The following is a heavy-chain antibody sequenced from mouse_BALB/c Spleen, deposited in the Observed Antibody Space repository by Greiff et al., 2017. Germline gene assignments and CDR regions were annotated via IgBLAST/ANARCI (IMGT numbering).Heavy chain of an antibody. CDR2: IWAGGST. Sequence: VKLVESGPGLVAPSQSLSITCTVSGFSLTSYGVHWVRQPPGKGLEWLGVIWAGGSTNYNSALMSRLSISKDNSKSQVFLKMNSLQTDDTAMYYCAREGGQLGPLYAMDYWGQGTSVTVSS. J-gene: IGHJ4*01. CDR3: AREGGQLGPLYAMDY. CDR1: GFSLTSYG. V-gene: IGHV2-9*02. D-gene: IGHD3-1*01.